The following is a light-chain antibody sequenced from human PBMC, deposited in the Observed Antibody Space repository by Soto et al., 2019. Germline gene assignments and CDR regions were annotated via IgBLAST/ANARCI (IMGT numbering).Light chain of an antibody. Sequence: DIQMTQSPSSLSASVGDRVTITCRASQGISSYLAWYRQKPGKVPKVLIYSASALQSGVPSRFSGSGSGTDVTLTISSLQPEDVATYYCQNYGSAPLTFGGGTKVEIK. V-gene: IGKV1-27*01. CDR1: QGISSY. J-gene: IGKJ4*01. CDR2: SAS. CDR3: QNYGSAPLT.